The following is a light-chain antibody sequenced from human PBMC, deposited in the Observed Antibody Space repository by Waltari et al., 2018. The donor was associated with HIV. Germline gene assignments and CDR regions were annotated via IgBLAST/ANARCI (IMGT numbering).Light chain of an antibody. V-gene: IGKV3-20*01. CDR1: QSVDSGY. J-gene: IGKJ2*01. CDR3: QQYGSSPYT. CDR2: GAS. Sequence: IVLTQSPGTLSLSPGESATLSCRTSQSVDSGYLAWYQQKSGQSPRLLIYGASTRATGIPDRFSGSGSERDFTLTISRVETEDFAVYYCQQYGSSPYTFGQGTKVEIK.